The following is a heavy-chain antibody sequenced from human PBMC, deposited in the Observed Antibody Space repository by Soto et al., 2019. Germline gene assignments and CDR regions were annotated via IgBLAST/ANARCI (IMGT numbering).Heavy chain of an antibody. CDR2: ISWDGGST. D-gene: IGHD3-10*01. CDR3: AKSSLYGSGGMDV. V-gene: IGHV3-43D*04. J-gene: IGHJ6*02. Sequence: GGSLRLSCAASGFTFDDYAMHWVRQAPGKGLEWVSLISWDGGSTYYADSVKGRFTISRDNSKNSLYLQMNSLRAEDTALYYCAKSSLYGSGGMDVWGQGTTVTVSS. CDR1: GFTFDDYA.